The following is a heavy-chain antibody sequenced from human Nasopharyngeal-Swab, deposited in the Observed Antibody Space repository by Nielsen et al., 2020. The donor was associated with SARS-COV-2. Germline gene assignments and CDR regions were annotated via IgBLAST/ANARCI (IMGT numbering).Heavy chain of an antibody. J-gene: IGHJ4*02. CDR3: ARTPPLDYHFDY. Sequence: SGPTLVKPTQTLTLTCSFSGFSLTTSGMCVSWVRQPPGKALEWLALIDWAGDKYYSTSLKTRLTISRDTSKNQVVLTMTDMDPVDTATYFCARTPPLDYHFDYWGQGALVTVSS. V-gene: IGHV2-70*20. D-gene: IGHD3/OR15-3a*01. CDR1: GFSLTTSGMC. CDR2: IDWAGDK.